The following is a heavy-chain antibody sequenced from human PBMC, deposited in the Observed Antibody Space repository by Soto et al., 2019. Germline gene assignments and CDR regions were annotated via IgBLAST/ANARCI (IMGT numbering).Heavy chain of an antibody. J-gene: IGHJ4*02. D-gene: IGHD6-6*01. CDR1: GGSISSSSYY. V-gene: IGHV4-39*01. CDR2: IYYSGST. Sequence: PWETQSLTCTVSGGSISSSSYYWGWIRQPPGKGLEWIGSIYYSGSTYYNPSLKSRVTISVDTSKNQFSLKLSSVTAADTAVYYCARREQLGYFDYWGQGTLVTVSS. CDR3: ARREQLGYFDY.